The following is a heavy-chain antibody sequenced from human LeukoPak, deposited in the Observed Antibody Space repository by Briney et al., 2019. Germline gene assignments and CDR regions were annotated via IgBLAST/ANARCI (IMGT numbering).Heavy chain of an antibody. CDR3: AKRLGTTVTTPYYYYGMDV. V-gene: IGHV3-30*18. Sequence: GRSLRLSCAASGFTFSSYGMQWVRQAPGKGLEWVAVISYDGSNKYYADSVKGRFTISRDNSKNTLYLQRNSLRAEDTAVYYCAKRLGTTVTTPYYYYGMDVWGQGTTVTVSS. J-gene: IGHJ6*02. D-gene: IGHD4-17*01. CDR1: GFTFSSYG. CDR2: ISYDGSNK.